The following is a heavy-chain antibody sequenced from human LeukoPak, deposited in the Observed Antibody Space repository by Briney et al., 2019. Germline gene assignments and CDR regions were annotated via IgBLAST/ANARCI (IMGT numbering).Heavy chain of an antibody. CDR1: GFSFSNYW. Sequence: PGGSLRLSCAASGFSFSNYWMHWVRQAPGKGLVWVSRINSDGSSTTYADSVKGRFTISRDNAKNTLYLQMNSLRAEDTAVYYCAKDHTLMTTVTRIDYWGQGTLVTVSS. J-gene: IGHJ4*02. D-gene: IGHD4-17*01. CDR2: INSDGSST. CDR3: AKDHTLMTTVTRIDY. V-gene: IGHV3-74*01.